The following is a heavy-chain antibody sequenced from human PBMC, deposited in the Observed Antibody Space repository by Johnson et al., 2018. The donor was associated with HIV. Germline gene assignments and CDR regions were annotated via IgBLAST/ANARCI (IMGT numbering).Heavy chain of an antibody. CDR3: AREGEVGRAFDI. D-gene: IGHD3-16*01. J-gene: IGHJ3*02. Sequence: VQLVESGGGLVKPGGSLRLSCVASGFTFSNAWMSWVRQAPGKGLEWVGRIKSKTDGGTTDYAAPVKGRFTISRDDSKNTLYLQMNSLRAEDTAVYYCAREGEVGRAFDIWGPGTVVTVSS. CDR1: GFTFSNAW. CDR2: IKSKTDGGTT. V-gene: IGHV3-15*01.